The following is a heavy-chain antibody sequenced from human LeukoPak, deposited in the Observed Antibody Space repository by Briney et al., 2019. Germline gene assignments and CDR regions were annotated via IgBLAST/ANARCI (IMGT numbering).Heavy chain of an antibody. CDR1: GYTFSNYY. D-gene: IGHD5-24*01. Sequence: ASVKVSCKASGYTFSNYYMHWVRQAPGQGLEWMGGIIPIFGTANYAQKFQGRVTITADESTSTAYMELSSLRSEDTAVYYCARGRGGDGYNYFDYWGQGTLVTVSS. J-gene: IGHJ4*02. CDR2: IIPIFGTA. V-gene: IGHV1-69*13. CDR3: ARGRGGDGYNYFDY.